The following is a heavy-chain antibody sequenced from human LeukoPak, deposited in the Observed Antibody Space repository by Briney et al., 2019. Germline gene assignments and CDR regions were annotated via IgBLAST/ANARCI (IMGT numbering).Heavy chain of an antibody. CDR3: ARDPIVGALKRLYYFDY. CDR2: ISAYNGNT. D-gene: IGHD1-26*01. Sequence: ASVKVSCKASGYTFTSYDINWVRQATGQGLEWMGWISAYNGNTNYAQKLQGRVTMTTDTSTSTAYMELRSLRSDDTAVYYCARDPIVGALKRLYYFDYWGQGTLVTVSS. V-gene: IGHV1-18*01. J-gene: IGHJ4*02. CDR1: GYTFTSYD.